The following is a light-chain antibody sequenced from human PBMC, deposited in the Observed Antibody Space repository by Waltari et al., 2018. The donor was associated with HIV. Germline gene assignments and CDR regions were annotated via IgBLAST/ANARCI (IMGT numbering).Light chain of an antibody. CDR3: SSYTSSSTLV. V-gene: IGLV2-14*01. CDR1: SSDVGGYHY. CDR2: DVS. J-gene: IGLJ3*02. Sequence: QSALTQPASVSGSPGQSIPISCTGTSSDVGGYHYVSWYQQHPGKAPKLMIYDVSKRPSGVSNRFSGSKSGNTASLTISGLQAEDEADYYCSSYTSSSTLVFGGGTKLTVL.